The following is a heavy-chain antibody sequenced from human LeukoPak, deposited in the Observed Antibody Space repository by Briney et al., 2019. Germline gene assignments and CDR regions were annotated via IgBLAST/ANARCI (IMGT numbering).Heavy chain of an antibody. CDR2: IYQSGST. CDR1: GYSISSGYY. V-gene: IGHV4-38-2*01. D-gene: IGHD3-10*01. J-gene: IGHJ4*02. CDR3: TRNSSMGLTRAFDY. Sequence: PSETLSLTCVASGYSISSGYYWGWIRQSPGKGLEWIGSIYQSGSTYYNPSLKSRVTISVDTSKNQFSLKLSSVTAADTAVYYCTRNSSMGLTRAFDYWGQGTLVTVSS.